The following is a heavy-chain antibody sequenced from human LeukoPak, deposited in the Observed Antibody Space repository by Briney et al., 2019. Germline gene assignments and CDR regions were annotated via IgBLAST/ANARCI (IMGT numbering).Heavy chain of an antibody. J-gene: IGHJ4*02. CDR1: GFTFSNSR. CDR2: IKSKTDGGTT. D-gene: IGHD2-15*01. V-gene: IGHV3-15*01. CDR3: NTLRLDIVVVVAAYYFDY. Sequence: GGSLRLSCAASGFTFSNSRMSWVRQAPGKGLEWVARIKSKTDGGTTDYAAPVKGRFTISRDDSKNTLYLQMNSLKTEDTDVYYCNTLRLDIVVVVAAYYFDYWGQGTLVTVSS.